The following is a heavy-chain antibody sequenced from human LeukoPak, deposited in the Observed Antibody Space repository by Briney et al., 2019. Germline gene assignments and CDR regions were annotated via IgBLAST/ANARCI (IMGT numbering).Heavy chain of an antibody. CDR2: ISGSNSYI. Sequence: GGSLRLSCAASGFTFSSYAMHWIRQAPGKGLEWVSSISGSNSYIFYADSVKGRFTVSRDNAKDSLYLQMNSLRAEDTAVYYCARALTTLTYEGYWGQGTLVTVSS. J-gene: IGHJ4*02. D-gene: IGHD1-1*01. V-gene: IGHV3-21*01. CDR1: GFTFSSYA. CDR3: ARALTTLTYEGY.